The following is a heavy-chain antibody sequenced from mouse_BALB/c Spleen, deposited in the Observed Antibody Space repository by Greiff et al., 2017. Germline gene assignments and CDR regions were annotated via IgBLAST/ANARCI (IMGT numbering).Heavy chain of an antibody. CDR2: INPSNGGT. CDR1: GYTFSSYY. Sequence: VQLQQPGADLVKPGASVKLSCKASGYTFSSYYMYWVKQRPGQGLEWIGEINPSNGGTNFNEKFKSKATLTVDKSSSTANMQLSRLKSEDSAVFYRTRRKRYYFDCRSQSTTLPVSS. V-gene: IGHV1S81*02. CDR3: TRRKRYYFDC. J-gene: IGHJ2*01.